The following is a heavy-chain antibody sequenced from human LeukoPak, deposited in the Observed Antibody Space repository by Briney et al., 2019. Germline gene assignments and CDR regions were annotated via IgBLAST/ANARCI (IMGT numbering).Heavy chain of an antibody. CDR1: GFTFSSYA. Sequence: PGGSLRLSCAASGFTFSSYAMSWVRQAPGKGLEWVSAISGSGGSTYYADSVKGRFTISRDNSKNTLYLQMNSLRAEDTAVYYCAPIVGYCGGGSCSSFDYGGQGTLVTLSP. J-gene: IGHJ4*02. V-gene: IGHV3-23*01. CDR3: APIVGYCGGGSCSSFDY. D-gene: IGHD2-15*01. CDR2: ISGSGGST.